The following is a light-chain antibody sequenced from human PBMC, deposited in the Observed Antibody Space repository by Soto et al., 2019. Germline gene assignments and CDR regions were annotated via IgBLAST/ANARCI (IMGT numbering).Light chain of an antibody. V-gene: IGKV1-39*01. CDR2: DAT. CDR3: QQYGSSPTT. CDR1: QSISTY. J-gene: IGKJ1*01. Sequence: DIQMTQSPSSLSASVGDRVTITCRASQSISTYLNWYQQKPGKVPKLLIYDATRLQTGVPSRFSGSGSGTDFTLTISRLEPEDFAVYYCQQYGSSPTTFGQGTKVDI.